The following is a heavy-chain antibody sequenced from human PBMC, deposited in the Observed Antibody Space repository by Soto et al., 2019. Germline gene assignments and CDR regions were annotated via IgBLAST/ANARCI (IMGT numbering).Heavy chain of an antibody. J-gene: IGHJ4*02. CDR1: GFTFSSYG. V-gene: IGHV3-30*18. CDR3: ANGNRVPDTPCFCY. D-gene: IGHD3-3*01. CDR2: ISYDGSNK. Sequence: QVQLVESGGGVVQPGRSLRLSCAASGFTFSSYGMHWVRQAPGKGLEWVAVISYDGSNKYYADSVKGRFTISRDNSKNTLYLQMNGPGAEDGAVSYCANGNRVPDTPCFCYCGQGTLVT.